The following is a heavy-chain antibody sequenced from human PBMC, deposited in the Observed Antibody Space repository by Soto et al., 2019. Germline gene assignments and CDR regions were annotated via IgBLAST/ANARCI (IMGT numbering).Heavy chain of an antibody. V-gene: IGHV3-48*02. Sequence: GGSLRLSCVASGFSLSIYSMNWGGQAPGKGLEWVSYISSSGTVTYYADSVRGRFTISRDKAKSSLYLQMNSLRDEDTAVYYCALTYAGHFDYWGQGTLVTVSS. J-gene: IGHJ4*02. CDR1: GFSLSIYS. D-gene: IGHD3-16*01. CDR2: ISSSGTVT. CDR3: ALTYAGHFDY.